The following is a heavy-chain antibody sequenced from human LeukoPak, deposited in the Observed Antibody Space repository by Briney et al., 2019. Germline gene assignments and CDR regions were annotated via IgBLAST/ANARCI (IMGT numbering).Heavy chain of an antibody. Sequence: SETLSLTCTISGGSISSGAYYWSWIRQHPGKGLEWIVYMYYSGTTYYSPSLKSRVTISLDTSKNQFSLKLNSVTAADTALYYCARGQPYYFDYWGQGTLVTVSS. J-gene: IGHJ4*02. CDR2: MYYSGTT. CDR1: GGSISSGAYY. V-gene: IGHV4-31*03. D-gene: IGHD1-14*01. CDR3: ARGQPYYFDY.